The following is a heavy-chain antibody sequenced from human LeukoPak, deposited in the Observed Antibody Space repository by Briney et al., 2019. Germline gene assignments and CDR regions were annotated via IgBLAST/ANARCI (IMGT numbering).Heavy chain of an antibody. CDR2: IYPGDSDT. V-gene: IGHV5-51*01. D-gene: IGHD6-19*01. J-gene: IGHJ3*02. CDR3: ARPRSSDRSDSFAI. Sequence: PGESLKISCKGSGYIFTSYWIAWVRQMPGKGLEWMGIIYPGDSDTRYSPSFQGQVTISADKSINTAYLQWSSLKASDTAVFYCARPRSSDRSDSFAIWGQGTMVTVSS. CDR1: GYIFTSYW.